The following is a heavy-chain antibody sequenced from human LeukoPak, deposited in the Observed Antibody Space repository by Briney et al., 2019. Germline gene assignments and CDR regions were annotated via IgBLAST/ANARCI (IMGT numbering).Heavy chain of an antibody. J-gene: IGHJ5*02. CDR3: AKDLSRAVAADWFDP. CDR2: TSDSGGST. CDR1: GFTFSNYD. V-gene: IGHV3-23*01. D-gene: IGHD6-19*01. Sequence: GGSLRLSCAPSGFTFSNYDMSWVRHAPGKGLEWVSSTSDSGGSTYYADSVKGRFTISRDNSKNTLYLQMTNLRAADTAVYYCAKDLSRAVAADWFDPWDQGSLVTVSS.